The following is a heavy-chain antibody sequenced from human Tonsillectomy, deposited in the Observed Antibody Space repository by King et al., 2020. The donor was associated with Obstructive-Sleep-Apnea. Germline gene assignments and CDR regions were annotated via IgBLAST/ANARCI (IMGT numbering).Heavy chain of an antibody. J-gene: IGHJ4*02. V-gene: IGHV3-48*04. CDR2: ITGRGTTI. Sequence: VQLVESGGGLVQPGGSLRLSCAASGFTFSDHSMDWVRQAPGKGLEWVSYITGRGTTIYYADSVKGRFTISRDNSKNSLFLQMNSLRAEDTAVYYCVRDQTVDTPMLLPYWGQGTLVTVSS. CDR3: VRDQTVDTPMLLPY. CDR1: GFTFSDHS. D-gene: IGHD5-18*01.